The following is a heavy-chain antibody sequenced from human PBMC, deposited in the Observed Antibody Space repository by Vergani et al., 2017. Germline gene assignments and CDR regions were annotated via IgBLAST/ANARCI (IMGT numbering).Heavy chain of an antibody. CDR1: GYIFSNFW. J-gene: IGHJ3*01. CDR2: IYPGDSEV. V-gene: IGHV5-51*01. D-gene: IGHD3-10*01. CDR3: ASGGHGSENGGALQL. Sequence: EKQLVQSGSETKKPGESLKISCQAFGYIFSNFWIGWVRQRPGRGLEWMGIIYPGDSEVKSNPTFRGQAIFSVDTSVNTAYLQWRSLQASDTATYFCASGGHGSENGGALQLWGQGTNITVSS.